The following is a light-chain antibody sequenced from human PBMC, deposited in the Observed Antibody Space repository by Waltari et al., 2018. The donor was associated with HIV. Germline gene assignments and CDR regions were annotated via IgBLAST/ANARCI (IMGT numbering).Light chain of an antibody. J-gene: IGLJ2*01. Sequence: SYELTQPPSVSVSPGQTARIPCSGDALPQQYAYWYQQKPGQAPVLVIYKNIERPSGIPARFSGSRSGTTVTLTISGVQAEDEADYHCQSAGGSGSYVVFGGGTKLTVL. CDR3: QSAGGSGSYVV. CDR2: KNI. V-gene: IGLV3-25*03. CDR1: ALPQQY.